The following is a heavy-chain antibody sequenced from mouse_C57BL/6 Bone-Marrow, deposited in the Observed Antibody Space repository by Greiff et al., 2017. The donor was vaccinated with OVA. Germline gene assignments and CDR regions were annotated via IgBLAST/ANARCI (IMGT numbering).Heavy chain of an antibody. CDR2: IHPNSGST. CDR3: ARERAPDYDGSSPYWYFDV. D-gene: IGHD1-1*01. Sequence: VQLQQPGAELVKPGASVKLSCKASGYTFTSYWMHWVKQRPGQGLEWIGMIHPNSGSTNYNEKFKSKATLTVDKSSSTAYMQLSSLTSEDSAVDDGARERAPDYDGSSPYWYFDVWGTGTTVTVSS. V-gene: IGHV1-64*01. CDR1: GYTFTSYW. J-gene: IGHJ1*03.